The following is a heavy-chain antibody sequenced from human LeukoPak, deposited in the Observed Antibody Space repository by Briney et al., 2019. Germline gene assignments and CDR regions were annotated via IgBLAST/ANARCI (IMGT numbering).Heavy chain of an antibody. Sequence: GGSLRLSCAASGFTFSSYWMSWVRQAPGKGLEWVANIKQDGSEKYYVDSVKGRFTTSRDNAKNSLYLQMNSLRAEDTALYYCTKSPGPFIVGATTRWDYFDYWGQGTLVTVSS. CDR1: GFTFSSYW. J-gene: IGHJ4*02. V-gene: IGHV3-7*03. CDR3: TKSPGPFIVGATTRWDYFDY. D-gene: IGHD1-26*01. CDR2: IKQDGSEK.